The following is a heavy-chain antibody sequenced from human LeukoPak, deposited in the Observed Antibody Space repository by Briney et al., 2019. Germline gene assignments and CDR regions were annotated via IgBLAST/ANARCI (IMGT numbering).Heavy chain of an antibody. CDR2: IYYSGST. J-gene: IGHJ5*02. Sequence: SETLSLTCTVSGGSISSGDYYWSWIRQPPGKGLEWIGYIYYSGSTYYNPSLKSRVTISVDASKNQFSLKLSSVTAADTAVYYCARGGPDSWFDPWGQGTLVTVSS. D-gene: IGHD3-22*01. CDR3: ARGGPDSWFDP. CDR1: GGSISSGDYY. V-gene: IGHV4-30-4*01.